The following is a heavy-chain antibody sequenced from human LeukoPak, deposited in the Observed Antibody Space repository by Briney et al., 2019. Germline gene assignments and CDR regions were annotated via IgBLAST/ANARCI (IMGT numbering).Heavy chain of an antibody. CDR1: GYTLTSYD. J-gene: IGHJ6*02. Sequence: GASVKVSCKASGYTLTSYDINWVRQAPGQGLEWMGGIIPNNGATHSAQKFHDWVTMTRDTSITTAYLELRSLKSDDTAVYYCARWGKMVPFYGMDVWGQGTTVIVSS. CDR3: ARWGKMVPFYGMDV. D-gene: IGHD5-24*01. V-gene: IGHV1-2*04. CDR2: IIPNNGAT.